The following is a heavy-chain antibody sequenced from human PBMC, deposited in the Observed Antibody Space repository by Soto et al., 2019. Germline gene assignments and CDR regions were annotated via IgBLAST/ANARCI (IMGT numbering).Heavy chain of an antibody. CDR3: AKKDPWFDS. Sequence: GGSLRLSCAASEFTFKNYVRSWVRQAPGKGLEWVSAITFSGATTYYADSVKGRFAISRDNSKATLYLQMNSLRAEDTAVYYCAKKDPWFDSWGQGTLVTVSS. J-gene: IGHJ5*01. CDR2: ITFSGATT. CDR1: EFTFKNYV. V-gene: IGHV3-23*01.